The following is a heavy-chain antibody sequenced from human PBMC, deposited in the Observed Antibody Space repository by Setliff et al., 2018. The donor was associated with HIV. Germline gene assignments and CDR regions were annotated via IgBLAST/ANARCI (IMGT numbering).Heavy chain of an antibody. CDR3: ARGGTSSNWFGP. CDR1: GASVNYNT. J-gene: IGHJ5*02. CDR2: IYNSVTT. D-gene: IGHD2-2*01. Sequence: SDTLSLTCSVSGASVNYNTWSWIRQAPGKGLQWIGFIYNSVTTNYNPSLKSRATISLDTSKNQFSLKLTSVTAADTAVYYCARGGTSSNWFGPWGQGTLVTVSS. V-gene: IGHV4-59*02.